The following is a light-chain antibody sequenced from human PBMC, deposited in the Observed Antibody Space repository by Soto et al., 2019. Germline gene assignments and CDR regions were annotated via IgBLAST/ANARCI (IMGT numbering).Light chain of an antibody. Sequence: QSALTQPHSVSGSPGQSVAISCSGRRSDVGVYNYVSWYQQHPGKAPKLIIFDVNKRPSGVPDRFSGSKSGSTASLTISGLQAEDEADYYCCSYGGSFYVVGTGTKVTVL. V-gene: IGLV2-11*01. CDR3: CSYGGSFYV. CDR2: DVN. CDR1: RSDVGVYNY. J-gene: IGLJ1*01.